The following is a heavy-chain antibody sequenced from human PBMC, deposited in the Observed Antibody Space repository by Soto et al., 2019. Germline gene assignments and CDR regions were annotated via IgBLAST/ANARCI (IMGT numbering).Heavy chain of an antibody. D-gene: IGHD6-19*01. CDR1: GFTFSSYG. CDR3: ARSLRSCGWVPPWFDP. V-gene: IGHV3-33*01. Sequence: GGSLRLSCAASGFTFSSYGMHWVRQAPGKGLEWVAVIWYDGSNKCYAGSVKGRFTISRDNSKITLYLQMNSLRAEDTAVYYCARSLRSCGWVPPWFDPWGQGTLVTVSS. J-gene: IGHJ5*02. CDR2: IWYDGSNK.